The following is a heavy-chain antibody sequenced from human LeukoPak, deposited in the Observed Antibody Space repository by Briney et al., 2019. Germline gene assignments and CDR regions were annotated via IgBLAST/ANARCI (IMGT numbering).Heavy chain of an antibody. D-gene: IGHD2-15*01. CDR1: GYTFTGYY. J-gene: IGHJ6*03. Sequence: ASVKVSCKASGYTFTGYYMHWVRPAPGQGLEWMGWINPNSGGTNYAQKFQGRVTMTRDTSISTAYMELSRLRSDDTAVYYCASFAPQGGSPDYYYYYMDVWGKGTTVTVSS. V-gene: IGHV1-2*02. CDR3: ASFAPQGGSPDYYYYYMDV. CDR2: INPNSGGT.